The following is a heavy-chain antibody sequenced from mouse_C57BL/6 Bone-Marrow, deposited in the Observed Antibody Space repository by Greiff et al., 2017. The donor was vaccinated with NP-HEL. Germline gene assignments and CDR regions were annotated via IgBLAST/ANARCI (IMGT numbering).Heavy chain of an antibody. Sequence: QVQLKQPGAELVKPGASVKLSCKASGYTFTSYWMHWVKQRPGQGLEWIGMIHPNSGSTNYNEKFKSKATLTVDKSSSTAYMQLSSLTSEDSAVYYCATTGTHFDYWGQGTTLTVSS. J-gene: IGHJ2*01. CDR3: ATTGTHFDY. V-gene: IGHV1-64*01. CDR1: GYTFTSYW. CDR2: IHPNSGST. D-gene: IGHD4-1*02.